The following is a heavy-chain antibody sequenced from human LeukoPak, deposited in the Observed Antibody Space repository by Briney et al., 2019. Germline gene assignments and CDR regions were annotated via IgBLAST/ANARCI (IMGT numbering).Heavy chain of an antibody. D-gene: IGHD6-13*01. CDR2: IYPSGTT. V-gene: IGHV4-39*07. CDR3: ARAYSSSWYFNWFDP. Sequence: SETLSLTCTVSGGSISSGSYYWSWIRQPPGKVLEWIGNIYPSGTTYYNPSLKTRVTISVDTSKNQFSLKLSSVTAADTAVYFCARAYSSSWYFNWFDPWGQGTLVTVSS. CDR1: GGSISSGSYY. J-gene: IGHJ5*02.